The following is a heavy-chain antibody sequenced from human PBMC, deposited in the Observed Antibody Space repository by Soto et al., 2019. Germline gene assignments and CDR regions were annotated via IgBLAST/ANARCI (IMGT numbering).Heavy chain of an antibody. V-gene: IGHV3-30*18. D-gene: IGHD3-22*01. CDR2: ISYDGSNK. CDR3: AKEGWYYDSSGFYFDY. CDR1: GFTFSSYG. J-gene: IGHJ4*02. Sequence: QVQLVESGGGVVQPGRSLRLSCAASGFTFSSYGMHWVRQAPGKGLEWVAVISYDGSNKYYADSVKGRFTISRDNSKNTLYRQTNSLRAEDTAVYYCAKEGWYYDSSGFYFDYWGQGTLVTVSS.